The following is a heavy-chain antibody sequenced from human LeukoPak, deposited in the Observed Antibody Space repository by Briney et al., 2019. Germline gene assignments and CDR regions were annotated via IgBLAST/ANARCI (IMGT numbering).Heavy chain of an antibody. V-gene: IGHV4-59*08. J-gene: IGHJ4*02. CDR3: ARSDSSWYSNSQYYFDY. Sequence: SSETLSLTCTVSGGSISNYYWTWIRQPPGKGLEWIGYIYNSGSTNYNPSLKSRVTISVDTSKNQFSLKLSSVTAADTAVYYCARSDSSWYSNSQYYFDYWGQGTLVTVSS. D-gene: IGHD6-13*01. CDR2: IYNSGST. CDR1: GGSISNYY.